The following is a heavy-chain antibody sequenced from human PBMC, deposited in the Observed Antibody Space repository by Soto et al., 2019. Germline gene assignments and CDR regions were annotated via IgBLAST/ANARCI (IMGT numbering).Heavy chain of an antibody. CDR2: INKSGGST. D-gene: IGHD1-1*01. Sequence: GGSLRLSCAASGFTFSSFAMSWVRQAPGKGLEWVSTINKSGGSTYYADSVKGRFTISRDNSKNMLFLQINGLRAEDTAVYYCAKDPPTTGTTFDYWGRGTLVTVSS. CDR1: GFTFSSFA. CDR3: AKDPPTTGTTFDY. J-gene: IGHJ4*02. V-gene: IGHV3-23*01.